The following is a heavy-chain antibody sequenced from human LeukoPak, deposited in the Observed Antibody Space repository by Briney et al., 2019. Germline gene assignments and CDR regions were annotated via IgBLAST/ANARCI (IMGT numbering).Heavy chain of an antibody. CDR1: GFTFSNAW. J-gene: IGHJ4*02. CDR2: IKSKTDGGTT. D-gene: IGHD3-10*01. Sequence: AGGSLRLSCAASGFTFSNAWMSWVRQAPGKGLEWVGRIKSKTDGGTTDYAAPVKGRFTISRDDSKEILYLQMNRLKIEDAARYYCTTDEMGFGGIPFDYWGQGTVVTVSS. V-gene: IGHV3-15*01. CDR3: TTDEMGFGGIPFDY.